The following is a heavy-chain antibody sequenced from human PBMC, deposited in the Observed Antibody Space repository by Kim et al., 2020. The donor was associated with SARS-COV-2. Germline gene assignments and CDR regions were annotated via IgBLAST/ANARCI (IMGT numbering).Heavy chain of an antibody. CDR2: IYYSGST. V-gene: IGHV4-59*08. CDR1: GGSINFYY. CDR3: ARLKGSGRKNWFDP. D-gene: IGHD3-10*01. J-gene: IGHJ5*02. Sequence: SETLSLTCSVSGGSINFYYWSWIRQPPGKGLEWTGYIYYSGSTNYNPSLKSRVTISVDTSKNQFSLKLSSMTAADTAVYYCARLKGSGRKNWFDPWCQGTLVTVSS.